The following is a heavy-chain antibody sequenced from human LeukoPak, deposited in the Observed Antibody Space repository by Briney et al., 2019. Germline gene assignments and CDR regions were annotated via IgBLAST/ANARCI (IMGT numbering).Heavy chain of an antibody. Sequence: HPGGSLRLSCAASGFTFSSYSMNWVRQAPGKGLEWVSYISSSSSTIYYADSVKGRFTISRDNSKNTLYLQMNSLRAEDTAVYYCAKDYYDSSGYYKTLFDYWGQGTLVTVSS. D-gene: IGHD3-22*01. CDR1: GFTFSSYS. J-gene: IGHJ4*02. CDR3: AKDYYDSSGYYKTLFDY. CDR2: ISSSSSTI. V-gene: IGHV3-48*01.